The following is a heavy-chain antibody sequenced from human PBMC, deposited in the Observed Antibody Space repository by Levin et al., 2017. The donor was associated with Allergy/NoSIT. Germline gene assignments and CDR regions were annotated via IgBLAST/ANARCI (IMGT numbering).Heavy chain of an antibody. CDR1: GFTFSSYW. CDR2: INSDGSST. CDR3: ARGGDYSSFDY. V-gene: IGHV3-74*01. D-gene: IGHD4-11*01. J-gene: IGHJ4*02. Sequence: GESLKISCAASGFTFSSYWMHWVRQAPGKGLVWVSRINSDGSSTSYADSVKGRFTISRDNAKNTLYLQMNSLRAEDTAVYYCARGGDYSSFDYWGQGTLVTVSS.